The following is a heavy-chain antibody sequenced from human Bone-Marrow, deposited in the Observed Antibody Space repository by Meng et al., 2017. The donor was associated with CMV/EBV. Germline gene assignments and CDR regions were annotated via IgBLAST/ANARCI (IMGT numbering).Heavy chain of an antibody. CDR2: ISGGGIST. Sequence: GESLKISCAASGFTFSSYGMSWVRQAPGKGLEWVSGISGGGISTYYADSVKGRFTISRDNSKNTLYLQMNSLRAEDTAVYYCAKDKDDFWSGYHLDYWGQGTLVTVSS. CDR1: GFTFSSYG. CDR3: AKDKDDFWSGYHLDY. J-gene: IGHJ4*02. D-gene: IGHD3-3*01. V-gene: IGHV3-23*01.